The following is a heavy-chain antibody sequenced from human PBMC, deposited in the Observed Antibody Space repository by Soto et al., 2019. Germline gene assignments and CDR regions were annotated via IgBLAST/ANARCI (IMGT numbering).Heavy chain of an antibody. CDR3: ASRSMIVTAFDI. CDR2: IIPIFGTA. V-gene: IGHV1-69*13. CDR1: GGTFSSYA. D-gene: IGHD3-22*01. Sequence: SVKVSCKASGGTFSSYAISWVRQAPGQGLEWMGGIIPIFGTANYAQKFQGRVTITADESTSTAYMELSSLRSEDTAGYYCASRSMIVTAFDIWGQGTMVTVSS. J-gene: IGHJ3*02.